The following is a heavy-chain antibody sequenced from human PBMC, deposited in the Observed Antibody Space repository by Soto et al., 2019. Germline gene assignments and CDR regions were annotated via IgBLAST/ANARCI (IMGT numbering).Heavy chain of an antibody. J-gene: IGHJ3*01. V-gene: IGHV3-53*01. CDR2: LYDVDGT. D-gene: IGHD1-1*01. CDR3: ATWHEREHAYDV. Sequence: DVQLVESGGGLIQPGESLRLSCAAFGLTVSGKKYVAWVRQAPGKGLEWVSALYDVDGTYYADSLKGRFTTPTDSSKTTVYLQMNDLRPDDTAVYYCATWHEREHAYDVWGPGTTVTVSS. CDR1: GLTVSGKKY.